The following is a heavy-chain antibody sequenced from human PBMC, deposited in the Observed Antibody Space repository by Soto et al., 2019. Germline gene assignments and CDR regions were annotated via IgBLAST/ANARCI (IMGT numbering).Heavy chain of an antibody. D-gene: IGHD2-2*01. CDR2: IYPGDSDT. V-gene: IGHV5-51*01. CDR3: VRRPGCSTTTCYRELDY. CDR1: GYTFTTYW. J-gene: IGHJ4*02. Sequence: ESLKISCKGSGYTFTTYWIGWVRQMPGKGLEWMGVIYPGDSDTIYSPSFQGQVTLSADKSISTAYLQWRSLQASDTAMYYCVRRPGCSTTTCYRELDYWGQGTLVTVS.